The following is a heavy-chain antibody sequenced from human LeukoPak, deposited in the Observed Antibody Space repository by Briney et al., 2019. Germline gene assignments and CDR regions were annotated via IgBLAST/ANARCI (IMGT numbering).Heavy chain of an antibody. V-gene: IGHV3-30*18. CDR1: GFTFSSYG. J-gene: IGHJ4*02. CDR3: AKAPHSELLLIDF. Sequence: PVRSLRLSCAASGFTFSSYGIHWVRQAPGKGLEWVAVISYDGSNKYYADSVKGRFTISRDNSKNTLYLQMNSLRAEDTAVYCCAKAPHSELLLIDFWGQGTLVTVSS. D-gene: IGHD1-7*01. CDR2: ISYDGSNK.